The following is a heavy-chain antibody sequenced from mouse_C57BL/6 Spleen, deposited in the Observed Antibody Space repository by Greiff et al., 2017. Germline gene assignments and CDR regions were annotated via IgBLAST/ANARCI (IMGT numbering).Heavy chain of an antibody. CDR1: GFTFTDYY. CDR3: ARFESRSSSQSYAMDY. J-gene: IGHJ4*01. CDR2: IGNKANGYTT. Sequence: EVKVEEPGGGLVQPGGSLSLSCAASGFTFTDYYMSWVRQPPGKALEWLGFIGNKANGYTTEYSASVKGRFTISRDNSQSILYLQMNALRAEDSATYYCARFESRSSSQSYAMDYWGQGTSVTVSS. V-gene: IGHV7-3*01. D-gene: IGHD1-1*01.